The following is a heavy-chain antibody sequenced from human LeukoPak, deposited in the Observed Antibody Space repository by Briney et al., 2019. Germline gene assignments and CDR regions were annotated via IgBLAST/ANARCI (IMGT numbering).Heavy chain of an antibody. Sequence: TSETLSLTCTVSGGSFSSYYWSWIRQPPGKGLEWNGNIHYTGSTSYNPSLKSRVTISVDTSKNQFSLKLSSVTAADTAVYFCARVDQHGYYYYYMDVWGKGTTVTVSS. V-gene: IGHV4-59*01. J-gene: IGHJ6*03. CDR2: IHYTGST. CDR1: GGSFSSYY. CDR3: ARVDQHGYYYYYMDV. D-gene: IGHD4-17*01.